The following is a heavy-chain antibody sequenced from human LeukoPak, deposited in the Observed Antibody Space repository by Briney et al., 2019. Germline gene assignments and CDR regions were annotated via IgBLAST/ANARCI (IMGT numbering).Heavy chain of an antibody. D-gene: IGHD6-19*01. J-gene: IGHJ4*02. CDR2: ISYDGSNK. Sequence: SGGSLRLSCAASGFTFSGYSMHWVRQAPGKGLEWVAVISYDGSNKYYADSVKGRFTISRDNSKNTLSLQMNSLRAEDTAMYYCARSKGIAVAGTPPDYWGQGTLVTVSS. V-gene: IGHV3-30*04. CDR1: GFTFSGYS. CDR3: ARSKGIAVAGTPPDY.